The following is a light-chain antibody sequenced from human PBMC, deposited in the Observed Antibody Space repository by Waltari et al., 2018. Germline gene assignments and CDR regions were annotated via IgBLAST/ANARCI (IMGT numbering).Light chain of an antibody. J-gene: IGKJ1*01. CDR1: QGVSSSK. Sequence: EIVLTQSPGTLSLSPRERATLSGRARQGVSSSKLAWYQQEPGQAPRLLIYGASSRATGIPDRFSGSGSGTDFTLTISRLEPEDFALYYCHHYGQQYGSSPGTFGQGTKVEIK. CDR3: HHYGQQYGSSPGT. V-gene: IGKV3-20*01. CDR2: GAS.